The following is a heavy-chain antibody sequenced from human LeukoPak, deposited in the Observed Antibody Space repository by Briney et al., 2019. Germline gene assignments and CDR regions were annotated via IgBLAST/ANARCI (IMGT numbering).Heavy chain of an antibody. V-gene: IGHV4-34*01. CDR2: INHSGST. J-gene: IGHJ3*01. CDR1: GGSFSGYY. D-gene: IGHD2-8*01. Sequence: SETLSLTCAVYGGSFSGYYWSWIRQPPGKGLEWIGEINHSGSTNYNPSLKSRVTISVDTSKNQFSLKLSSVTAADTAVYYCARDMLGQHPSWGQGTMVTVSS. CDR3: ARDMLGQHPS.